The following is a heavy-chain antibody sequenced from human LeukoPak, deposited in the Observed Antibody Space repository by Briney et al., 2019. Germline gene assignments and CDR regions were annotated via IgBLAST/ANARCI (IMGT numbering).Heavy chain of an antibody. J-gene: IGHJ6*02. CDR3: ARARRLYGMDV. CDR1: GGSISSGDYY. CDR2: IYYSGST. V-gene: IGHV4-30-4*01. Sequence: SQTLSLTCTVSGGSISSGDYYWSWIRQPPGKGLEWIGYIYYSGSTNYNPSLKSRVTISVDTSKNQFSLKLSSVTAADTAVYYCARARRLYGMDVWGQGTTVTVSS. D-gene: IGHD3-22*01.